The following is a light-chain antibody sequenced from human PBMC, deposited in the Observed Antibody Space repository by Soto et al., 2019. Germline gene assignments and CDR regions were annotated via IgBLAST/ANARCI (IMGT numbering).Light chain of an antibody. CDR2: DAS. CDR1: QSVSNF. V-gene: IGKV3-11*01. CDR3: QQRSNWPPGYS. Sequence: EIVLTQSPATLSLSPGERATLSCRASQSVSNFLIWYQQKPGQAPRLLISDASNRASDIPARFSGSGSGTDFTLTISSLEPEDFAVYYCQQRSNWPPGYSFGPGTKLEI. J-gene: IGKJ2*01.